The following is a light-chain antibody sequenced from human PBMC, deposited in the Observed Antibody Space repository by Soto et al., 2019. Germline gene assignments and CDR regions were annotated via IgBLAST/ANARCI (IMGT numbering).Light chain of an antibody. Sequence: QSALTQPASVSGSPGQSITISCTGTSSDVGGYNYVSWYQQHPGKAPKLMIYDVSNWPSGVSNRFSGSKSGNTASLTISGLQAEDEADYSCSSYTSSSTVVFGGGTKLTVL. J-gene: IGLJ3*02. CDR3: SSYTSSSTVV. CDR1: SSDVGGYNY. V-gene: IGLV2-14*01. CDR2: DVS.